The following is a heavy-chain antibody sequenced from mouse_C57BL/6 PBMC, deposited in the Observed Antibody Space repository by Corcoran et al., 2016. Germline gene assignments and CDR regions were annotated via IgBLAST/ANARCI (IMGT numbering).Heavy chain of an antibody. D-gene: IGHD2-4*01. V-gene: IGHV9-3*01. CDR2: INTYSGVP. CDR3: ARRDDYDTMDY. Sequence: QIQLVQSGPELKKPGETVKISCKASGYTFTTYGMSWVKQAPGKGLKWMGWINTYSGVPTYADDFKGRFAFSLETSASTAYLQINNLKNEDTATYFCARRDDYDTMDYWGQGTSVTVSS. J-gene: IGHJ4*01. CDR1: GYTFTTYG.